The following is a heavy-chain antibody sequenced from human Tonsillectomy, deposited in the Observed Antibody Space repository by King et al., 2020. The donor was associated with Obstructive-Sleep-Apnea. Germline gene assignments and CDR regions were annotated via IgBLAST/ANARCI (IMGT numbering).Heavy chain of an antibody. J-gene: IGHJ3*02. CDR2: IYPGDSDT. D-gene: IGHD3-22*01. V-gene: IGHV5-51*01. Sequence: VQLVESGAEVKKPGESLKISCKGSGYSFTSYWIGWVRQMPGKGLEWMGIIYPGDSDTRYSPSFQGQVTISADKSISTAYLQWSSLKASDTAMYYCATNYYDSRAPTGAFDIWGQGTMVTVSS. CDR3: ATNYYDSRAPTGAFDI. CDR1: GYSFTSYW.